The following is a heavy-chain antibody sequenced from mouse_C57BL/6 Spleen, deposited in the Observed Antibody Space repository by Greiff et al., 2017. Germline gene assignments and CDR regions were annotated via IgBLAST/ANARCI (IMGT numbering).Heavy chain of an antibody. CDR3: ASYSNYPYYAMDY. J-gene: IGHJ4*01. Sequence: VKLMESGPGLVQPSQSLSITCTVSGFSLTSYGVHWVRQSPGKGLEWLGVIWSGGSTDYNAAFISRLSISKDNSKSQVFFKMNSLQADDTAIYYCASYSNYPYYAMDYWGQGTSVTVSS. CDR2: IWSGGST. D-gene: IGHD2-5*01. V-gene: IGHV2-2*01. CDR1: GFSLTSYG.